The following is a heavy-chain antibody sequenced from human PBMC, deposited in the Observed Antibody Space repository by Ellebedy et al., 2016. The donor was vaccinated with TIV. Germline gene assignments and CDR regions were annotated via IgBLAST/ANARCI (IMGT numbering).Heavy chain of an antibody. CDR3: AKEKYVYP. CDR1: GFTFSSYE. CDR2: ISTSGATI. D-gene: IGHD3-16*01. V-gene: IGHV3-48*03. J-gene: IGHJ5*02. Sequence: GGSLRLSCAASGFTFSSYEMNWVRQAPGKGLEWVSYISTSGATIYYADSVKGRFTISRDNAKNSLYLQIHSLRAEDTAVYYCAKEKYVYPWGQGTLVTVSS.